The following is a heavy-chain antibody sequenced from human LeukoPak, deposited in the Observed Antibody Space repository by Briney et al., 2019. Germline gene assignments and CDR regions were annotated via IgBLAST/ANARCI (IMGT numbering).Heavy chain of an antibody. CDR3: AREDIVATTFDY. J-gene: IGHJ4*02. CDR2: IYHSGST. V-gene: IGHV4-30-2*01. D-gene: IGHD5-12*01. Sequence: PSQTLSLTCAVSGGSISSGGYSWSWIRQPPGKGLEWIGYIYHSGSTYYNPSLKSRVTISVDRSKNQFSLKLSSVTAADTAVYYCAREDIVATTFDYWGQGTLVTVSS. CDR1: GGSISSGGYS.